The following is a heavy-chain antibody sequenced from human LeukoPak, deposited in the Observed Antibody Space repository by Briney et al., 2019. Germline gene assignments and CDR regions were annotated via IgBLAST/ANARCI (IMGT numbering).Heavy chain of an antibody. Sequence: PGRSLRLSCAASGFTFSSYAMHWVRQAPGKGLEWVAVISYDGSNKYYADSVKGRFTIPRDNSKNTLYLQMNSLRAEDTAVYYCARAPYYDSSRGPLLFDYWGQGTLVTVSS. CDR2: ISYDGSNK. D-gene: IGHD3-22*01. CDR3: ARAPYYDSSRGPLLFDY. J-gene: IGHJ4*02. CDR1: GFTFSSYA. V-gene: IGHV3-30-3*01.